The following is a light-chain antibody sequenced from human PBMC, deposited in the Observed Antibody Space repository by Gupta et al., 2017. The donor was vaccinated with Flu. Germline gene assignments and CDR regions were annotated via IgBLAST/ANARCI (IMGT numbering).Light chain of an antibody. J-gene: IGKJ1*01. Sequence: PGTLSLSPGERATLSCRASQSVSSSYLAWYQQKPGQAPRLLIYGASSRATGIPDRFSGSGSGTDFTLTISRLEPEDFAVYYCQQYGSSWTFGQGTKVEIK. CDR3: QQYGSSWT. V-gene: IGKV3-20*01. CDR1: QSVSSSY. CDR2: GAS.